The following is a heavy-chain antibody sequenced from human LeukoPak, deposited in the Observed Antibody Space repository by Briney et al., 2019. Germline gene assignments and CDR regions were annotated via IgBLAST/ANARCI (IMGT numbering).Heavy chain of an antibody. CDR1: GDSVSSNSAT. D-gene: IGHD3-16*01. V-gene: IGHV6-1*01. Sequence: SQTLSLTCAISGDSVSSNSATWDWIRQSPSRGLERLGRTYYRSKWYNDYAVSVKSRVTINPDTSKNQFSLQLNSVTPEDTAVYYCAREGSDGYLFDYWSQGSLVIVSS. CDR2: TYYRSKWYN. CDR3: AREGSDGYLFDY. J-gene: IGHJ4*02.